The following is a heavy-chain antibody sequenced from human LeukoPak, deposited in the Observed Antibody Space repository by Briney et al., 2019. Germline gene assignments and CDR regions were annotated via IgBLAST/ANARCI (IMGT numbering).Heavy chain of an antibody. D-gene: IGHD3-22*01. V-gene: IGHV4-59*08. CDR1: GGSISSYY. Sequence: PSDTLSLTCTVSGGSISSYYWRWIRQPPGRGLEGIGCIYYSGSTNYNPSLKSRLNISVDTFKNQFYLKLSSVTAADTAVYYCARLPNPYYYDSSGYFDYWGQGTLVTVSS. CDR2: IYYSGST. J-gene: IGHJ4*02. CDR3: ARLPNPYYYDSSGYFDY.